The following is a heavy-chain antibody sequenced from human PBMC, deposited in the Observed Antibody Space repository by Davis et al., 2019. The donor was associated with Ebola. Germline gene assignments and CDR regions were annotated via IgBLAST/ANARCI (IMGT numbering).Heavy chain of an antibody. D-gene: IGHD2-21*02. CDR2: LGTSADT. J-gene: IGHJ3*02. Sequence: GESLKISCAASGFIFRSYVMSWVRQAPGKGLEWVSTLGTSADTYYADYVKGRFTISRDNSRNTLYLQMNGLRVEDTAIYYCAKDTANIWFDIWGQGTMVTVSS. CDR1: GFIFRSYV. V-gene: IGHV3-23*01. CDR3: AKDTANIWFDI.